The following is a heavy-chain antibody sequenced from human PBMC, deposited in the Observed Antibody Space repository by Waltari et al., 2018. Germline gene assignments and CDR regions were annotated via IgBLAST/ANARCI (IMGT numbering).Heavy chain of an antibody. CDR1: GFTFSSYG. Sequence: QVQLVESGGGVVQPGRYLRLSCAASGFTFSSYGMHWVRQAPGKGLEWVEVRWYDGSNNYYADSVKCRFTISRDNSKNTLYLQMNSLIAEDTAMYYCAKGSVYNWNYVDYWGQGTLVTVSS. CDR2: RWYDGSNN. CDR3: AKGSVYNWNYVDY. J-gene: IGHJ4*02. D-gene: IGHD1-20*01. V-gene: IGHV3-30*18.